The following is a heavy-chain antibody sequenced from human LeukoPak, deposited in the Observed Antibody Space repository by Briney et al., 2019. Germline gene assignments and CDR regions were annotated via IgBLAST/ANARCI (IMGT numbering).Heavy chain of an antibody. CDR1: GFTFSSYG. J-gene: IGHJ4*02. D-gene: IGHD6-13*01. Sequence: GRSLRLSCAASGFTFSSYGMNWVRQAPGKGLEWVSSISSSSSYIYYADSVKGRSTISRDNAKNSLYLQMNSLRAEDTAVYYCARYLVRWYFDYWGQGTLVTVSS. CDR3: ARYLVRWYFDY. V-gene: IGHV3-21*01. CDR2: ISSSSSYI.